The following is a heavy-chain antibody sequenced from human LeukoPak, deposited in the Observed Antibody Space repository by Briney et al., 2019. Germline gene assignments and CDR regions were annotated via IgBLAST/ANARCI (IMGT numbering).Heavy chain of an antibody. V-gene: IGHV3-66*01. CDR2: IYSGGST. J-gene: IGHJ5*02. D-gene: IGHD3-10*01. CDR1: GFTVSSNY. CDR3: ARNPGFGELSWFDP. Sequence: GVSLRLSCAASGFTVSSNYMSWVRQAPGKGLEWVSVIYSGGSTYYADSVKGRFTISRDNSKNTLYLQMNSLRAEDTAVYYCARNPGFGELSWFDPWGQGTLVTVSS.